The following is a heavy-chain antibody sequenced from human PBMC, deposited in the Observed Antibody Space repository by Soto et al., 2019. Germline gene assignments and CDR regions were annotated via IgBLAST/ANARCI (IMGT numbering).Heavy chain of an antibody. CDR1: GYTFSSYG. D-gene: IGHD6-19*01. CDR3: ARDRNIEVAGAQPLLP. Sequence: QVQLVQSGAEVKKPGASVKVSCKTSGYTFSSYGVSWVRRPPGQGLEWMGWISVNNGNTKYAQKVQGRVTMTTDTSTSTAYMELRSLRSDDTAVYYCARDRNIEVAGAQPLLPWGQGTLVTVSS. CDR2: ISVNNGNT. J-gene: IGHJ4*02. V-gene: IGHV1-18*01.